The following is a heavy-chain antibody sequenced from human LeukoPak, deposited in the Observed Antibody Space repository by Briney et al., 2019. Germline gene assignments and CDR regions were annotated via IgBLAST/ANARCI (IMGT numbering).Heavy chain of an antibody. D-gene: IGHD3-3*01. CDR2: ITSTRPYI. J-gene: IGHJ4*02. CDR1: GFSFSRYS. CDR3: AKGSDFWSGYYFDY. V-gene: IGHV3-21*04. Sequence: PGGSLRLSCATSGFSFSRYSMIWVRQAPGKGLEWLSSITSTRPYIYYADSVRGRFTISRDNAGRSLYLQMTGLRADDTAVYYCAKGSDFWSGYYFDYWGQGTLVTVSS.